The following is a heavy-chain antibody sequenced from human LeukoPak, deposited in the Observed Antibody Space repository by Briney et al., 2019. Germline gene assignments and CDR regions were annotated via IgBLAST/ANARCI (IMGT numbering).Heavy chain of an antibody. D-gene: IGHD6-19*01. CDR1: GGSISSYY. V-gene: IGHV4-59*01. CDR3: ARGVGSSGVYYYYGMDV. J-gene: IGHJ6*02. CDR2: IYYSGST. Sequence: SETLSLTCTVSGGSISSYYWSWIRQPPGKGLEWIGYIYYSGSTNYNPSLKSRVTISVDTSKNQFSPKLSSVTAADTAVYYCARGVGSSGVYYYYGMDVWGQGTTVTVSS.